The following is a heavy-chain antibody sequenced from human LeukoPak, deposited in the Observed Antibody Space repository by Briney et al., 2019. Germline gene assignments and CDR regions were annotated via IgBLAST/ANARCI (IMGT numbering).Heavy chain of an antibody. V-gene: IGHV3-7*03. CDR2: IKQDGSEK. D-gene: IGHD1-26*01. J-gene: IGHJ4*02. CDR3: AKMPDSGPPTYFDY. Sequence: AGGSLRLSCAASGFTFSSYWMSWVRQAPGKGLEWVANIKQDGSEKYYVDSVKGRFTISRDNSKNTLYLQMNSLRAEDTAVYYCAKMPDSGPPTYFDYWGQGILVTVSS. CDR1: GFTFSSYW.